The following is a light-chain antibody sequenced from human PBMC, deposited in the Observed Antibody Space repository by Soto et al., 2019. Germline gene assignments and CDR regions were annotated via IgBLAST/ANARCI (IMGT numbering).Light chain of an antibody. Sequence: SYELTQPSSVSVSPGQTARNTCSGDVLAKNYARWFQQKPGQAPVVVIYRDSVRPSGIPDRFSVSSSGTTVTLTISGAHVEDEADYYCYSAADNNLGVFGGGTKLTVL. J-gene: IGLJ2*01. CDR2: RDS. V-gene: IGLV3-27*01. CDR1: VLAKNY. CDR3: YSAADNNLGV.